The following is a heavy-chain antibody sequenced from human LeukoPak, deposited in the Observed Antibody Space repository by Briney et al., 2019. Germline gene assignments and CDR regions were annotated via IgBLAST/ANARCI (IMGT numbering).Heavy chain of an antibody. D-gene: IGHD3-16*02. CDR3: ASADTFYDYVWGSYRTDAFDI. CDR2: ISSSSSTI. V-gene: IGHV3-48*02. CDR1: GFTFSSYS. J-gene: IGHJ3*02. Sequence: GGSLRLSCAASGFTFSSYSMNWVRQAPGKGLEWVSYISSSSSTIYYADSVKGRFTISRDNAKNSLYLQMNSLRDEDTAVYYCASADTFYDYVWGSYRTDAFDIWGQGTMVTVSS.